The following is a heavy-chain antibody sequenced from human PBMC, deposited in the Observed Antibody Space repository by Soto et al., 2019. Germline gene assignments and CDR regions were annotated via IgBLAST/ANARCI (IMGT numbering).Heavy chain of an antibody. Sequence: ASVKVSCKASGDTFTDYYIHWVRQAPGQGLEWMGVIKPTGDFTTYAQKFQGRVTMTRDTSTSTIYMELNSLRSEDTAVYYCARDRPSTWFRTGMDVWGQGTMVTVSS. CDR3: ARDRPSTWFRTGMDV. D-gene: IGHD6-13*01. J-gene: IGHJ6*02. V-gene: IGHV1-46*01. CDR2: IKPTGDFT. CDR1: GDTFTDYY.